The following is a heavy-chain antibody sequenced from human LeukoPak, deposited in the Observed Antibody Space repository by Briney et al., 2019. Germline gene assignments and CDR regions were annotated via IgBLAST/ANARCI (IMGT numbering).Heavy chain of an antibody. Sequence: KSGGSLRLSCAASGFTFSSHSMNWVRQAPGKGLEWVSYISSSSSYIYYADSVKGRFAISRDNAKNSLYLQMNSLRAEDSAIYYCVRDPRLEISGMVIDMLDYWGRGTLVTVSS. J-gene: IGHJ4*02. CDR3: VRDPRLEISGMVIDMLDY. V-gene: IGHV3-21*01. CDR1: GFTFSSHS. CDR2: ISSSSSYI. D-gene: IGHD3-3*01.